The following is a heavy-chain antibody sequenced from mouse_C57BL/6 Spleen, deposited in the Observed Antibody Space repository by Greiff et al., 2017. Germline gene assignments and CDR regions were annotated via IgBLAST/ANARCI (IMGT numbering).Heavy chain of an antibody. V-gene: IGHV1-69*01. Sequence: QVQLQQPGAELVMPGASVKLSCKASGYTFTSYWMHWVKQRPGQGLEWIGEIDPSDSYTNYNQKFKGKSTLTVDKSSSTAYMQLSSLTSEDSAVYDCASSIYYEVAYWGQGTLVTVSA. J-gene: IGHJ3*01. CDR1: GYTFTSYW. CDR3: ASSIYYEVAY. CDR2: IDPSDSYT. D-gene: IGHD2-4*01.